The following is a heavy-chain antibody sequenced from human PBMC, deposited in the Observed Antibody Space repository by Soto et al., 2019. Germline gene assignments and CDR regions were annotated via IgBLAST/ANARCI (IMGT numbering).Heavy chain of an antibody. CDR2: IISNGGST. CDR1: GFTFSSYW. J-gene: IGHJ4*02. Sequence: PGGSLRLSCAASGFTFSSYWMHWVRQAPGKGLEWVSAIISNGGSTNYADSVKGRFTISRDNSKNTLYLQMNSLRAEDTAVYYCAKGDYDILPFVIWGQGTLVTVSS. D-gene: IGHD3-9*01. V-gene: IGHV3-23*01. CDR3: AKGDYDILPFVI.